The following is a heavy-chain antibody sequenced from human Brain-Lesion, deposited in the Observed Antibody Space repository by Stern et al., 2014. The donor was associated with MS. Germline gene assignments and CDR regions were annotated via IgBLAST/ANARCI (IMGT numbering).Heavy chain of an antibody. Sequence: VHLVESGPGLVKPSQTLSLACAVSGASVGGGDWYWSWIRQPPGKGLEGLGHIYYSGTTYYKPSLKSRLIISLDTSKNQFSLNLTSVTAADTAVYYCAGAIGKYELLESFDMWGQGTMVTVSS. V-gene: IGHV4-30-4*01. CDR1: GASVGGGDWY. D-gene: IGHD1-1*01. CDR2: IYYSGTT. J-gene: IGHJ3*02. CDR3: AGAIGKYELLESFDM.